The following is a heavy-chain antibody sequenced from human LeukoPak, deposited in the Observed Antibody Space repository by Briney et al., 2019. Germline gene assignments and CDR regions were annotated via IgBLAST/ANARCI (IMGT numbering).Heavy chain of an antibody. J-gene: IGHJ3*02. D-gene: IGHD6-13*01. CDR3: ARVTELVLRAFDI. V-gene: IGHV1-18*01. CDR2: ISAYNGNT. CDR1: GYTFTSYG. Sequence: ASVTVSCTASGYTFTSYGISWVRQAPGQGLEWMGWISAYNGNTNYAQKLQGRVTMTTDTSTSTAYMELRSLRSDDTAVYYCARVTELVLRAFDIWGQGTMVTVSS.